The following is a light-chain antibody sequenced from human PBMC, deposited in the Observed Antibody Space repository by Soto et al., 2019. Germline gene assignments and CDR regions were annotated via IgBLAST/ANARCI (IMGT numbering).Light chain of an antibody. CDR3: HQRSNWPPFT. J-gene: IGKJ4*01. V-gene: IGKV3-11*01. CDR2: DAS. Sequence: EIVLTQSPATLSLSPGERATLSCRASQSISNFLAWYQQKPGQAPRLLIYDASKRATDIPDRFIGSGSGTDFTLTISSLELDDFAVYYCHQRSNWPPFTFGGGTKVDIK. CDR1: QSISNF.